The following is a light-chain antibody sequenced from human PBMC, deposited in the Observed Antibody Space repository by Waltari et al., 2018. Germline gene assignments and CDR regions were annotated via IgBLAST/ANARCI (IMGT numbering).Light chain of an antibody. CDR1: SSDIGNHNR. Sequence: QSALTQPASVSGSPGQSITISCTGTSSDIGNHNRVSWYQPHPGKAPKLIIFDGSKRPSGVSNRFSASKSDNTASLTISGLQADDEADYFCCSYANTNTFVLFAGGTKVTVL. CDR2: DGS. J-gene: IGLJ2*01. CDR3: CSYANTNTFVL. V-gene: IGLV2-23*01.